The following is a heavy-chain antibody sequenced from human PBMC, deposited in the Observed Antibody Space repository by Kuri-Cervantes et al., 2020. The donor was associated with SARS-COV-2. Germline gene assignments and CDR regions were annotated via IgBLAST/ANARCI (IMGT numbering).Heavy chain of an antibody. J-gene: IGHJ6*02. CDR2: INPNSGGT. CDR3: ARANDFWSGYYTGWILYYYGMDV. V-gene: IGHV1-2*04. Sequence: ASVKVSCKASGYTFTGYYMHWVRQAPGQGLEWMGWINPNSGGTNYAQKFQGWVTMTRDTSISTAYMELSSLRSEDTAVYYCARANDFWSGYYTGWILYYYGMDVWGQGTTVTVSS. CDR1: GYTFTGYY. D-gene: IGHD3-3*01.